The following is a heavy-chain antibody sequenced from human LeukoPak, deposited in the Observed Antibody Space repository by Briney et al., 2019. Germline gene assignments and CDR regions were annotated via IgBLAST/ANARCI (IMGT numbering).Heavy chain of an antibody. J-gene: IGHJ4*02. V-gene: IGHV3-7*03. D-gene: IGHD6-19*01. CDR1: GFSFSNHW. CDR2: INPDGTEK. CDR3: VRDDRGIAVGSRDH. Sequence: SGGSLRLSCAASGFSFSNHWMIWVRQAPGKGLERVATINPDGTEKRYVDSVKGRFTISRDNGKNSLYLQMSSLRAEDTAVYYCVRDDRGIAVGSRDHGAQGSLVTVSS.